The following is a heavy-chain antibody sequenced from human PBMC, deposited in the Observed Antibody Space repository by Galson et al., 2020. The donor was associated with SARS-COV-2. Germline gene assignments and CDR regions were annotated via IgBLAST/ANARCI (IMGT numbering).Heavy chain of an antibody. Sequence: ALETLSLTCNVSGGSFSPYYWSWIRQPPGKGLEWIGYVYYTGHTNYTPSLKDRVTISIDTSNNQFSLRLNSVTAADTAVYFCARGGDGSGFYRSYYFDSWGQGALVTVSS. D-gene: IGHD6-19*01. J-gene: IGHJ4*02. V-gene: IGHV4-59*12. CDR1: GGSFSPYY. CDR3: ARGGDGSGFYRSYYFDS. CDR2: VYYTGHT.